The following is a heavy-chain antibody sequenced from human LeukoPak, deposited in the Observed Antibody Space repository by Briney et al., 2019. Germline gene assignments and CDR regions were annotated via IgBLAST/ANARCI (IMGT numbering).Heavy chain of an antibody. CDR2: IYPGDYDT. CDR3: ARHKVVDGPWAFDY. V-gene: IGHV5-51*01. CDR1: GYSFTSYW. D-gene: IGHD3-22*01. Sequence: GESLQISCEGSGYSFTSYWIAWVRPMPGKGLGWMGIIYPGDYDTRYSPSFQGQVTVSADKSISTAYLQWSSLKASDTAMYYCARHKVVDGPWAFDYWGQGTLVTVSS. J-gene: IGHJ4*02.